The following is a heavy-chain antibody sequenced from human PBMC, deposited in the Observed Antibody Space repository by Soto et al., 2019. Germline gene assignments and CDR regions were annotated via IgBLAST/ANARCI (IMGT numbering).Heavy chain of an antibody. CDR1: GFTFSSYW. CDR3: ARLRWEHRSDYYYYYGMDV. V-gene: IGHV3-7*05. J-gene: IGHJ6*02. D-gene: IGHD1-26*01. CDR2: IKQDGSEK. Sequence: GSLRLSCAASGFTFSSYWMSWVRQAPGKGLEWVANIKQDGSEKYYVDSVKGRFTISRDNAKNSLYLQMNSLRAEDTAVYYCARLRWEHRSDYYYYYGMDVWGQGTTVTVSS.